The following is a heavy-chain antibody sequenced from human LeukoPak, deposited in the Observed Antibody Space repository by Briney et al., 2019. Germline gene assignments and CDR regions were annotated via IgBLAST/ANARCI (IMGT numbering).Heavy chain of an antibody. J-gene: IGHJ6*02. V-gene: IGHV4-30-4*01. CDR1: GGSISSGDYY. CDR3: ASQARGHGMDV. CDR2: IYYSGST. D-gene: IGHD3-16*01. Sequence: SETLSLTCTVSGGSISSGDYYWSWIRQPPGQGLEWIGYIYYSGSTYYNPSLKSRVTISVDTSKNQFSLKLSSVTAADTAVYYCASQARGHGMDVWGQGTTVTVSS.